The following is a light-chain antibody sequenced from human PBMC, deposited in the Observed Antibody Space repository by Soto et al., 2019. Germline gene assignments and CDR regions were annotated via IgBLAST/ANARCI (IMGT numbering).Light chain of an antibody. V-gene: IGKV4-1*01. J-gene: IGKJ3*01. CDR3: QQYYSLPLT. CDR2: WAS. Sequence: DIVMTPSPDSLAVSLGERATINCKSSQSVLHSSNNKIHLAWYQQKPGQPPKLLIYWASTRESGGPDRFSGSGSGTDITRTISTLQNYDVAVYYCQQYYSLPLTFGPGTNVDIK. CDR1: QSVLHSSNNKIH.